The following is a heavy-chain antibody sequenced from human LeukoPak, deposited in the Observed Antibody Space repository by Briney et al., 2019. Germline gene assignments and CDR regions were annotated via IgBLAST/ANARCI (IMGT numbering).Heavy chain of an antibody. CDR1: GFTFSNAW. J-gene: IGHJ4*02. CDR3: TTDYCSSTSCAWYYYDSSGY. V-gene: IGHV3-15*01. Sequence: AGGSLRLSCAASGFTFSNAWMSWVRQAPGKGLEWVGRIKSKTDGWTTDYAAPVKGRFTISRDDSKNTLYLQMNSLKTEDTAVYYCTTDYCSSTSCAWYYYDSSGYWGQGTLVTVSS. CDR2: IKSKTDGWTT. D-gene: IGHD3-22*01.